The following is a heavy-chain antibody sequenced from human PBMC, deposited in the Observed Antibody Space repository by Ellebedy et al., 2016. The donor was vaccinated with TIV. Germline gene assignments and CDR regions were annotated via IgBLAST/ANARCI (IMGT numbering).Heavy chain of an antibody. V-gene: IGHV3-21*01. Sequence: GESLKISXAASGFTFSSYSMNWVRQAPGKGLEWVSSISSSSSYIYYADSVKGRFTISRDNAKNSLYLQMNSLRAEDTAVYYCARGLARITWGQGTLVTVSS. J-gene: IGHJ5*02. CDR2: ISSSSSYI. D-gene: IGHD3-10*01. CDR1: GFTFSSYS. CDR3: ARGLARIT.